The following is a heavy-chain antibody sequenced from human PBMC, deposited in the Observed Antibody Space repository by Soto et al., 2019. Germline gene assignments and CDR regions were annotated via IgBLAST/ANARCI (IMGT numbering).Heavy chain of an antibody. D-gene: IGHD2-15*01. CDR3: AKDYCSGGSCQIDY. Sequence: PGGSLRLSCAASGFTFDDYAMHWVRQAPGKGLEWVSGISWNSGSIGYADSVKGRFTISRDNAKNSLYLQMNSLRAEDTALYYCAKDYCSGGSCQIDYWGQGTLVTVSS. J-gene: IGHJ4*02. V-gene: IGHV3-9*01. CDR1: GFTFDDYA. CDR2: ISWNSGSI.